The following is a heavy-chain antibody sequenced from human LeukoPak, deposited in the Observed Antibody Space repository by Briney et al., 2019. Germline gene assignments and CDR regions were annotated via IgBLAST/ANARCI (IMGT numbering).Heavy chain of an antibody. CDR2: ISGSGYST. CDR3: ATDSSSWNIFDN. V-gene: IGHV3-23*01. D-gene: IGHD2-15*01. Sequence: GGSLRLSCAASGFTFTTYTMPWVRQAPGEGLNWISSISGSGYSTFYSESVKGRFSISRDNSKNSVYLQMTNLTAGDTAVYFCATDSSSWNIFDNWGQGTLVTVSS. J-gene: IGHJ4*02. CDR1: GFTFTTYT.